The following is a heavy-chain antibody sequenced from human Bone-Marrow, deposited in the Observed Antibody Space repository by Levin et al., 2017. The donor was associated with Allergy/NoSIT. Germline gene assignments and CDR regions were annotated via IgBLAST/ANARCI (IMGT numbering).Heavy chain of an antibody. V-gene: IGHV4-31*03. D-gene: IGHD1-20*01. J-gene: IGHJ4*02. CDR2: IFYSGST. CDR3: GVTGVTTGF. Sequence: SQTLSLTCTVSGASVDTGDYYWSWIRQHPGKGLEWVAYIFYSGSTYYYPSLKSRVVISMDTTKNQFSLKLSSVTAADTAVYYCGVTGVTTGFWGQGTLVTVSS. CDR1: GASVDTGDYY.